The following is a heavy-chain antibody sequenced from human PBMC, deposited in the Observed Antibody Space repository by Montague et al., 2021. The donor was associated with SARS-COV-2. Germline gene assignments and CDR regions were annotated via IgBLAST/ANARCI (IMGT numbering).Heavy chain of an antibody. D-gene: IGHD3-22*01. Sequence: SLRLSCAASGFTFSSYSMNWVRQAPGKGLEWVSSISSSSSYIYYADSVKGRFTISRDNAKNSLYLQMNSLRAEDTAVYYCAREGARNHYDSSGDAFDIWGQGTMVTVSS. V-gene: IGHV3-21*01. CDR3: AREGARNHYDSSGDAFDI. CDR2: ISSSSSYI. CDR1: GFTFSSYS. J-gene: IGHJ3*02.